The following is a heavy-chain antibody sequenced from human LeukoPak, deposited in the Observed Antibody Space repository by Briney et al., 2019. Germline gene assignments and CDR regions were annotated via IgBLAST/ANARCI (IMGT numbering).Heavy chain of an antibody. D-gene: IGHD4-17*01. CDR3: ASSPTVTTRASDY. Sequence: PSETLSLTCTVSGGSISSYYWSWIRQPPGKGLEWIGYIYYSGSTNYNPSLKSRVTISVDTSKNQFSLKLSSVTAADTAVYYCASSPTVTTRASDYWGRGTLVTVSS. V-gene: IGHV4-59*08. CDR1: GGSISSYY. CDR2: IYYSGST. J-gene: IGHJ4*02.